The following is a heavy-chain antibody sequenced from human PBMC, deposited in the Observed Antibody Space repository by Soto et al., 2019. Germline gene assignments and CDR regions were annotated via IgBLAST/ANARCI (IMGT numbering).Heavy chain of an antibody. V-gene: IGHV4-34*01. D-gene: IGHD1-26*01. CDR3: ARVSGSYYEGYFDY. CDR2: INHSGST. CDR1: GGSFSGYY. Sequence: SETLSLTCAVYGGSFSGYYWSWIRQPPGKGLEWIGEINHSGSTNYNPSLKSRVTISVDTSKNQFSLKLSSVTAADTAVYYCARVSGSYYEGYFDYWGQGTLVTVSS. J-gene: IGHJ4*02.